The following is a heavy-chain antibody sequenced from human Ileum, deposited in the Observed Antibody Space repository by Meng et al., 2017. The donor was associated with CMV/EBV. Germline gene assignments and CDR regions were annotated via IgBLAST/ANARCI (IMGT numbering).Heavy chain of an antibody. CDR2: LYTGGPT. CDR1: SASISPYY. J-gene: IGHJ4*02. V-gene: IGHV4-4*07. D-gene: IGHD3-10*01. CDR3: ARGQKVRGFEY. Sequence: ESCLRLVNCSETPFLPCTVSSASISPYYWTRTRQPAGKGLEWIGRLYTGGPTDYNPSLKSRVTMSVETSKNQFLLNLSSVTAADTAVYYCARGQKVRGFEYWGLGTLVTVSS.